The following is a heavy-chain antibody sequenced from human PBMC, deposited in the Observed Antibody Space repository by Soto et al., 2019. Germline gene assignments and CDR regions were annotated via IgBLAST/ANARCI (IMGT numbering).Heavy chain of an antibody. Sequence: QVQLRESGPGMVGPSGTLSLTCAVSGTSISSTFWWTWVRQSPGKGLEWIGEIYHSGSTKYNPSLXSXVXIXXDKSNNQFSLELRAVTAADTAVYYCATLPPRIVVVRSEIPAWGQGTLVIVSA. CDR3: ATLPPRIVVVRSEIPA. D-gene: IGHD2-15*01. CDR1: GTSISSTFW. J-gene: IGHJ5*02. CDR2: IYHSGST. V-gene: IGHV4-4*02.